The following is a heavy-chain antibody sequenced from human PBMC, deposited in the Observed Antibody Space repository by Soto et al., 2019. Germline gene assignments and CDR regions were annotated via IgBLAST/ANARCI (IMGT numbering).Heavy chain of an antibody. D-gene: IGHD3-22*01. Sequence: AGGSLRLSCAASGFTFSNAWMSWVRQAPGKGLEWVGRIKSKTDGGTTDYAAPVKGRFTISRDDSKNTLYLQMNSLKTEDTAVYYCTTDRVPYYHDSSGYYSDYWGQGTLVTVSS. J-gene: IGHJ4*02. V-gene: IGHV3-15*01. CDR3: TTDRVPYYHDSSGYYSDY. CDR2: IKSKTDGGTT. CDR1: GFTFSNAW.